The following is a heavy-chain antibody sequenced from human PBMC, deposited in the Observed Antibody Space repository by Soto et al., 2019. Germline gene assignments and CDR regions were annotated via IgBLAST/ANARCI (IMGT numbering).Heavy chain of an antibody. D-gene: IGHD3-9*01. CDR1: GGSISSSSYY. CDR2: IYYSGST. V-gene: IGHV4-39*01. Sequence: QLQLQESGPGLVKPSETLSLTCTVSGGSISSSSYYWGWIRQPPGKGLEWIGSIYYSGSTYYNPSLKSRVTISVDTSKKQFSLKLSSVTAADTAVYYCARHCLLRYFDENNWFDPWGQGTLVTVSS. CDR3: ARHCLLRYFDENNWFDP. J-gene: IGHJ5*02.